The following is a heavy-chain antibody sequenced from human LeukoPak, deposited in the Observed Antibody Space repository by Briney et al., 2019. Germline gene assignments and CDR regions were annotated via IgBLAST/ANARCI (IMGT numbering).Heavy chain of an antibody. Sequence: GKSLRLSCAASGFTFSNCAMHWVRQAPGKGLEWVAVISYDGSDKSYAGSVKGRVTISRDNSKNTLYLLMNTLRAEDTAVYYCARVGGGSSWFGHFDYWGQGTLVTVSS. CDR2: ISYDGSDK. CDR3: ARVGGGSSWFGHFDY. CDR1: GFTFSNCA. D-gene: IGHD6-13*01. V-gene: IGHV3-30*04. J-gene: IGHJ4*02.